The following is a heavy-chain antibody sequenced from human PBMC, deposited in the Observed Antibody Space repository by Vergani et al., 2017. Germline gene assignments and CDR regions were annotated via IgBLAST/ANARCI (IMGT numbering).Heavy chain of an antibody. Sequence: QVQLQESGPGLLKPSQTLPLTCTVSGGSISSGSYYWSWIRQPAGKGLEWIGRIYTSGSTNYNPSLKSRVTISVDTSKNQFSLKLSSVTAADTAVYYCARVMVGATTVWFDPWGQGTLVTVSS. J-gene: IGHJ5*02. CDR3: ARVMVGATTVWFDP. V-gene: IGHV4-61*02. CDR2: IYTSGST. D-gene: IGHD1-26*01. CDR1: GGSISSGSYY.